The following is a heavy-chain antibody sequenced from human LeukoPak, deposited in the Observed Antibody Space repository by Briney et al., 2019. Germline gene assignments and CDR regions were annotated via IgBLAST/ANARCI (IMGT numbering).Heavy chain of an antibody. D-gene: IGHD3-3*01. J-gene: IGHJ3*02. V-gene: IGHV4-38-2*01. CDR1: GYSISSGYY. CDR3: ARTYYDFWSGFNAFDI. Sequence: PSETLSLTCAVSGYSISSGYYWGWIRQPPGKGLEWIGSIYHSGSTYYNPSLKSRVTISVDTSKNQFSLKLSSVTAADTAVYYCARTYYDFWSGFNAFDIWGQGTMVPVSS. CDR2: IYHSGST.